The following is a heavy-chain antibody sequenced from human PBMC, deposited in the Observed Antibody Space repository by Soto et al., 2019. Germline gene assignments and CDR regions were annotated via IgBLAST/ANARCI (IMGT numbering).Heavy chain of an antibody. CDR3: ARVYCSGGGCYGIDY. Sequence: QVQLVQSGAEVKKPGASVKISCKASGDTFTSYYMHWVRQAPGQGLEWMGIINPSGDTSYAQKFQGRVHMTRDQSTSTGYRGQSSLRYEDTAVYYCARVYCSGGGCYGIDYWGQGTLVTVSS. CDR1: GDTFTSYY. J-gene: IGHJ4*02. CDR2: INPSGDT. V-gene: IGHV1-46*01. D-gene: IGHD2-15*01.